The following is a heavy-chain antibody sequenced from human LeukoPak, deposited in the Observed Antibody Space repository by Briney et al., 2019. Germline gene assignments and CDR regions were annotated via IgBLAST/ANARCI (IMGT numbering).Heavy chain of an antibody. V-gene: IGHV3-30-3*01. CDR1: GFTFSSYA. D-gene: IGHD5-12*01. Sequence: PGRSLRLSCAASGFTFSSYAMHWVRQAPGKGLEWVAVISYDGSNKYYADSVKGRFTISRDNSKNTLYPQMNSLRAEDTAVYYCARDRPGGSADYWGQGTLVTVSS. CDR2: ISYDGSNK. CDR3: ARDRPGGSADY. J-gene: IGHJ4*02.